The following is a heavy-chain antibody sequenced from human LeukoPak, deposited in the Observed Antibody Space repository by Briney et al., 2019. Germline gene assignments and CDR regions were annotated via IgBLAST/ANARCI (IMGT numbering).Heavy chain of an antibody. CDR2: ISSSSSYI. D-gene: IGHD1-26*01. CDR3: AREALIVGATYNLDYFDY. V-gene: IGHV3-21*01. J-gene: IGHJ4*02. Sequence: GGSLRLSCAASGFTFSSYSMNWVRQAPGKGLEWVSSISSSSSYIYYADSVKGRFTISRDNAKSSLYLQMNSLRAEDTAVYYCAREALIVGATYNLDYFDYWGQGTLVTVSS. CDR1: GFTFSSYS.